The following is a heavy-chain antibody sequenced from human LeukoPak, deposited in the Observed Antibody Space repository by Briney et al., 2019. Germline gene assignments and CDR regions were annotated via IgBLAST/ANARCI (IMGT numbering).Heavy chain of an antibody. D-gene: IGHD3-22*01. V-gene: IGHV4-34*01. CDR2: INHSGGT. CDR1: GGSFSGYY. J-gene: IGHJ4*02. CDR3: ARGRNTYYYDSSGYY. Sequence: SETLSLTCAVYGGSFSGYYWSWIRQPPGKGLEWIGEINHSGGTNYNPSLKSRVTISVDTSKNQFSLKLSSVTAADTAVYYCARGRNTYYYDSSGYYWGQGTLVTVSS.